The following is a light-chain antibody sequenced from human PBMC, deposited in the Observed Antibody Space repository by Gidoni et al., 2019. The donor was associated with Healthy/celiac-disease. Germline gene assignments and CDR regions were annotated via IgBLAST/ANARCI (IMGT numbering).Light chain of an antibody. CDR2: EVS. J-gene: IGLJ1*01. Sequence: QSAMTQPASVSGSPGQSIPISCTGTSRDVGGYNYVSWYQQHPGKAPKLMIYEVSNRPSGVSNRFSGSKSGNTASLTISGLQAEDEADYYCSSYTSSSTLDYVFGTGTKVTVL. CDR1: SRDVGGYNY. CDR3: SSYTSSSTLDYV. V-gene: IGLV2-14*01.